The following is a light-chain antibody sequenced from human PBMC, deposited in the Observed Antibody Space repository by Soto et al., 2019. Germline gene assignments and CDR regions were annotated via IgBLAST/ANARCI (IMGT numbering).Light chain of an antibody. Sequence: IVLTQSPGTLSLSPGERATLSCRASQSVSASHLAWYQQKPGQAPRLLLYGASTRDTGIPDRFSGNGSGTDFTLTITRVEPEDFAVFYCQHYGSSPLTFGQGTKVEIK. CDR3: QHYGSSPLT. CDR2: GAS. J-gene: IGKJ4*01. CDR1: QSVSASH. V-gene: IGKV3-20*01.